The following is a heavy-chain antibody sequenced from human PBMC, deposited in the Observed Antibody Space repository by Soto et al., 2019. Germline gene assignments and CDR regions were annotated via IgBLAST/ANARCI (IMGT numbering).Heavy chain of an antibody. D-gene: IGHD1-1*01. CDR2: INPNNGAT. CDR3: ASHDPGARFDP. J-gene: IGHJ5*02. V-gene: IGHV1-2*02. Sequence: QVQLVQSGAEVKKPGASVKVSCKAPRYIFTAYFMNWVRQAPGQGLEWMGWINPNNGATHYGLSFQGRVTMTRDTSISTADMELSSLRSDDTAVYYCASHDPGARFDPWGQGTLVIVSS. CDR1: RYIFTAYF.